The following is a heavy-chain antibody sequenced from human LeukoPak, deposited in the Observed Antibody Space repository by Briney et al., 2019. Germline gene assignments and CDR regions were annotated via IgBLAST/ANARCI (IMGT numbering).Heavy chain of an antibody. CDR2: ISAYNGNT. CDR3: ARVDCGGSCYSWFDP. J-gene: IGHJ5*02. V-gene: IGHV1-18*04. D-gene: IGHD2-15*01. CDR1: GYTFTSYG. Sequence: GASVKVSCKASGYTFTSYGISWVRQAPGQGLEWMGWISAYNGNTNYAQKLQGRVTMTTDTSTSTAYMELRSLRSDDTAVYYCARVDCGGSCYSWFDPWGQGTLVTVSS.